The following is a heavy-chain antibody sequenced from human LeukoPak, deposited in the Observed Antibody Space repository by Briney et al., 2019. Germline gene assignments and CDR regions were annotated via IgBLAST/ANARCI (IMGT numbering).Heavy chain of an antibody. J-gene: IGHJ5*02. CDR2: IYYSGST. Sequence: SQTLSLTCTVSGGSISSGGYYWSWIRQHPGKGLEWIGYIYYSGSTYYNPSLKSRVTISVDTSKIQFSLKLSSVTAADTAVYYCARSDCSSTSCYRLNWFDPWGQGTLVTVSS. D-gene: IGHD2-2*02. V-gene: IGHV4-31*03. CDR1: GGSISSGGYY. CDR3: ARSDCSSTSCYRLNWFDP.